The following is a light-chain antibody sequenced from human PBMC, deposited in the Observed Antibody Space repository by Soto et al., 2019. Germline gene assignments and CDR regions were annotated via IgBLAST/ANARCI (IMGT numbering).Light chain of an antibody. J-gene: IGKJ1*01. V-gene: IGKV1-5*01. CDR3: QQYNDYSTWT. CDR2: NAS. Sequence: DIQMTQSPSTLSASVGDRVTITCRASQRISIWLAWYQQKPGKAPKVLIWNASSLQRGVPSRFSGSGSGTEFTLTISSRQPDDFATYDRQQYNDYSTWTVGQGTKVELK. CDR1: QRISIW.